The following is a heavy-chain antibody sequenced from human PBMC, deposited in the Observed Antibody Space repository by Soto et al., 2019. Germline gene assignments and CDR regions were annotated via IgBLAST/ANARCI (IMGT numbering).Heavy chain of an antibody. D-gene: IGHD3-3*01. CDR1: GFTFSSYA. CDR3: AKDLRGIITIFGVVTHAYYYGMDV. V-gene: IGHV3-23*01. Sequence: GGSLSLSCAASGFTFSSYAMSWVRQAPGKGLEWVSAISGSGGSTYYADSVKGRFTISRDNSKNTLYLQMNSLRAEDTAVYYCAKDLRGIITIFGVVTHAYYYGMDVWGQGTTVTVSS. CDR2: ISGSGGST. J-gene: IGHJ6*02.